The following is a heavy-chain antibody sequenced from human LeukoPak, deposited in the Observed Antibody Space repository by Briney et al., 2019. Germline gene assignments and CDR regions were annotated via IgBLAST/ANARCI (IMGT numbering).Heavy chain of an antibody. V-gene: IGHV1-3*03. J-gene: IGHJ4*02. Sequence: ASVKVSCKASGYTFTSYAMHWVRQAPGQRLEWMGWINAGNGNTKYSQEFQGRVTITRDTSASTAYMELSSLRSEDTAVYYCATHRGEMATIRSDYWGQGTLVTVSS. CDR3: ATHRGEMATIRSDY. CDR1: GYTFTSYA. CDR2: INAGNGNT. D-gene: IGHD5-24*01.